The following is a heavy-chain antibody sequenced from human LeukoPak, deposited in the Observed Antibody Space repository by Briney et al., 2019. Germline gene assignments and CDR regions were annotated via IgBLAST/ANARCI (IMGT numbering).Heavy chain of an antibody. V-gene: IGHV3-73*01. J-gene: IGHJ4*02. D-gene: IGHD1-1*01. CDR1: GFIFSDSA. CDR2: IRSKESTFAT. Sequence: GGSLRLSCAASGFIFSDSAVHWVRQASGKGLEWVGRIRSKESTFATAYAASVKGRFTISRDDSRSTAYLQMNSLKTEDTAVYYCTRNAELERRGEFDYWGQGTLVTVSS. CDR3: TRNAELERRGEFDY.